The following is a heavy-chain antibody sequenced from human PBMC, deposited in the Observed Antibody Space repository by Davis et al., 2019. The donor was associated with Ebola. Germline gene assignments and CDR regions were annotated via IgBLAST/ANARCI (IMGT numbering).Heavy chain of an antibody. CDR1: GFTFSSYG. Sequence: GGSLRLSCGASGFTFSSYGMHWVRQAPGKGLEWVAFIRYDGSNKYYADSVKGRFTISRDNSKNTLYLQMNSLRAEDTAVYYCAKDRRHTAALDYWGQGTLVTVSS. CDR2: IRYDGSNK. CDR3: AKDRRHTAALDY. V-gene: IGHV3-30*02. J-gene: IGHJ4*02. D-gene: IGHD5-18*01.